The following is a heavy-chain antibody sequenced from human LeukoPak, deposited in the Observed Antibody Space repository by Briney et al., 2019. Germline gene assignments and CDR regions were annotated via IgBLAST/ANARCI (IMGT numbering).Heavy chain of an antibody. CDR1: GFTFSSYA. D-gene: IGHD2-8*01. CDR2: ISSSSSYI. V-gene: IGHV3-21*01. CDR3: ARDFDSYCTNGVCYTV. J-gene: IGHJ4*02. Sequence: GGSLRLSCAAPGFTFSSYAMSWVRQAPGKGLEWVSSISSSSSYIYYADSVKGRFTISRDNAKNSLYLQMNSLRAEDTAVYYCARDFDSYCTNGVCYTVWGQGTLVTVSS.